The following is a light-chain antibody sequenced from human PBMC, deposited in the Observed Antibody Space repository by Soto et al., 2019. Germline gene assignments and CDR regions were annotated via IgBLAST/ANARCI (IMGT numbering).Light chain of an antibody. CDR3: QEYNTWPWT. J-gene: IGKJ1*01. V-gene: IGKV4-1*01. CDR2: WAS. Sequence: DIVMTQSPDSLAVSLGERATINCKSSQSVLYSSNNKNYLAWYQQKPGQPPKLLIYWASTRESGVPDRFSGSGSGTDFTLTISSLQAEDSAVYYCQEYNTWPWTFGQGTKVDIK. CDR1: QSVLYSSNNKNY.